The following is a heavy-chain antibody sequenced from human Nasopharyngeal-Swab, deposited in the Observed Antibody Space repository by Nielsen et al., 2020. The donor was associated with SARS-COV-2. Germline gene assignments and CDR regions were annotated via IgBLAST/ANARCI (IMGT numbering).Heavy chain of an antibody. CDR1: GFTFSSYS. J-gene: IGHJ3*02. CDR2: ISSSSSYI. Sequence: LSLTCAASGFTFSSYSMNWVRQAPGKGLEWVSSISSSSSYIYYADSVKGRFTISRDNAKNSLYLQMNSLRAEDTAVYYCARDHVLPDAFDIWGQGTMVTVSS. D-gene: IGHD3-10*01. V-gene: IGHV3-21*01. CDR3: ARDHVLPDAFDI.